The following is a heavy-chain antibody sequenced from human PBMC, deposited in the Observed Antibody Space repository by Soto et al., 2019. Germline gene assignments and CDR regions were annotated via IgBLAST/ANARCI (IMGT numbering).Heavy chain of an antibody. Sequence: PGGSLRLSCAASGFTFSNAWMNWVRQAPGKGLEWVGRIKSKTDGGTTDYAAPVKGRFTISRDDSKNTLYLQMNNLTSEDTAVYYCAKDLENYYDFWRGYYSGIDPWGQGTLVTVSS. CDR1: GFTFSNAW. V-gene: IGHV3-15*07. D-gene: IGHD3-3*01. J-gene: IGHJ5*02. CDR3: AKDLENYYDFWRGYYSGIDP. CDR2: IKSKTDGGTT.